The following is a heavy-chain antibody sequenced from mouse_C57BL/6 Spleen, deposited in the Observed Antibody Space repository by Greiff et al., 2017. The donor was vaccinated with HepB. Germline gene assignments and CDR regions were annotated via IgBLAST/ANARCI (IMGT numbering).Heavy chain of an antibody. CDR2: INPNNGGT. D-gene: IGHD2-2*01. J-gene: IGHJ1*03. CDR3: ARWGLRVRYFDV. CDR1: GYTFTDYY. V-gene: IGHV1-26*01. Sequence: EVQLQQSGPELVKPGASVKISCKASGYTFTDYYMNWVKQSHGKSLEWIGDINPNNGGTSYNQKFKGKATLTVDKSSSTAYMELRSLTSEDSAVYYCARWGLRVRYFDVWGTGTTVTVSS.